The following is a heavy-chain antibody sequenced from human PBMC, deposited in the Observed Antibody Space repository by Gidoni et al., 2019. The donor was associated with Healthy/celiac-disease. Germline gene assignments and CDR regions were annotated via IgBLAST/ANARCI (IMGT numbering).Heavy chain of an antibody. V-gene: IGHV3-30*01. CDR1: GFTFRSYA. Sequence: QVQLVESGGGVVQPGRSLRLSGAASGFTFRSYAMHWVRQAPGKGLEWVAVISYDGSNKYYADSVKGRFTISRDNSKNTLYLQMNSLRAEDTAVYYCARERGDYSAPHAFDIWGQGTMVTVSS. D-gene: IGHD4-17*01. CDR2: ISYDGSNK. J-gene: IGHJ3*02. CDR3: ARERGDYSAPHAFDI.